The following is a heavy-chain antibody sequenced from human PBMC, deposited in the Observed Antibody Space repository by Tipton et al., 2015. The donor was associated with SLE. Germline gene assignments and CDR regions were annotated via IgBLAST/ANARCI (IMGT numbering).Heavy chain of an antibody. V-gene: IGHV3-66*03. CDR2: IYSSGTT. CDR1: GFTVSSNY. CDR3: ARESPPDGFWSGYYFQYAFTM. J-gene: IGHJ3*02. D-gene: IGHD3-3*01. Sequence: GSLRLSCEAPGFTVSSNYMSWVRQAPGKGLEWVSVIYSSGTTDYADSVKGRFAISRDTSKNTVNLQMSSLRAEDTAVYYCARESPPDGFWSGYYFQYAFTMWGQGTLVTVSS.